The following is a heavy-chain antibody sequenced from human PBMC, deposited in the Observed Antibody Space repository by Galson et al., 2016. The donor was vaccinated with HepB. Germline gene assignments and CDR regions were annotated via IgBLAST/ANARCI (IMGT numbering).Heavy chain of an antibody. Sequence: SVKVSCKASGYIFTSQYIHWVRQAPGQGLEWMGVINPSGGSTNYAQKFQGRFTMTSDTSTSSVYIELSSLRSEDTAVYYCARRSRDYYHGMDVWGQGTTVTVAS. CDR1: GYIFTSQY. V-gene: IGHV1-46*01. CDR2: INPSGGST. J-gene: IGHJ6*02. CDR3: ARRSRDYYHGMDV.